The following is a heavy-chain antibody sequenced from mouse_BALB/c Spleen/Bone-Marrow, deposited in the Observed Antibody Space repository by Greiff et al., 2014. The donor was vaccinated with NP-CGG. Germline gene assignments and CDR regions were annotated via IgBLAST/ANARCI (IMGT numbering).Heavy chain of an antibody. Sequence: VQLQQSGAELVKPGASVKLSCKTSGYTFTNYWIQWVKQRPGQGLGWIGEIFPGTGTTYYNEKFQGKATLTIDTSSSTAYMQLSSLTSEDSAVYFCARHYYGSSDAMDYWGQGTSVTVSS. CDR1: GYTFTNYW. D-gene: IGHD1-1*01. V-gene: IGHV1S132*01. CDR3: ARHYYGSSDAMDY. CDR2: IFPGTGTT. J-gene: IGHJ4*01.